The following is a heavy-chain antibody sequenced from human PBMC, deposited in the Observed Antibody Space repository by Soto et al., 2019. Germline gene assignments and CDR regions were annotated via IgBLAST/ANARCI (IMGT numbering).Heavy chain of an antibody. CDR1: GYMFSNYW. Sequence: GESLKIFCKGSGYMFSNYWIGWVRQLPGKGLEWMGIIYPGDSDTRYSPSFQGQVTISADKTLDTAYMQWSSLKASDTATYFCARHPHPLKWWTGSYALRFDYWGQGSPVTVSS. CDR3: ARHPHPLKWWTGSYALRFDY. J-gene: IGHJ4*02. D-gene: IGHD2-15*01. CDR2: IYPGDSDT. V-gene: IGHV5-51*01.